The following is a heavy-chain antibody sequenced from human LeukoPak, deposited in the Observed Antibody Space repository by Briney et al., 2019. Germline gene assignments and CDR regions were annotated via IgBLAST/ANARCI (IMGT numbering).Heavy chain of an antibody. CDR1: GFTFSNYD. CDR3: ARDSTKMMFFDY. J-gene: IGHJ4*02. CDR2: VSGSGGST. V-gene: IGHV3-23*01. D-gene: IGHD1-1*01. Sequence: GGFLRLSCAASGFTFSNYDMSWVRQAPGKGLEWVSAVSGSGGSTDYADSVKGRFTISRDNSKNTLYLHMDSLRAEDTAVYYCARDSTKMMFFDYWGQGTLVTVSS.